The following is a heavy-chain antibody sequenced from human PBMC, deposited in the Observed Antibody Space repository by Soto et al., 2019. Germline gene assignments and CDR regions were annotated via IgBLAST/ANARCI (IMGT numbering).Heavy chain of an antibody. J-gene: IGHJ4*02. V-gene: IGHV4-31*03. CDR3: ARVYNWNYSL. D-gene: IGHD1-1*01. CDR1: GGSISSGGYY. Sequence: QVQLQESGPGLVKPSQTLSLTCTVSGGSISSGGYYWRWIRQHPGKGVEWIGYIYYSWSTYYNPSLKCRVTISVDTSKNQFSRKLSSVTAADTAVYYCARVYNWNYSLWGQGTLVTVSS. CDR2: IYYSWST.